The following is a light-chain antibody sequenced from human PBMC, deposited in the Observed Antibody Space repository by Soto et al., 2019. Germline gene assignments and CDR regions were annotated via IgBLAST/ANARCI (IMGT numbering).Light chain of an antibody. J-gene: IGKJ2*01. CDR3: QQFGSSILHT. Sequence: EIVMTQSPGTLSLSPGERATISCRASQVIGSRYLAWYHQKSGQAPRLLIYGASSRATGIPDRFSGSGSGTDFTLTISRLEPEDCGVYYCQQFGSSILHTFGQGTKLEIK. V-gene: IGKV3-20*01. CDR1: QVIGSRY. CDR2: GAS.